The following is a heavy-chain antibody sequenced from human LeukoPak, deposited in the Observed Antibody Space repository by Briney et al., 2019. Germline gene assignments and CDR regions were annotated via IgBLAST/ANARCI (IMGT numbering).Heavy chain of an antibody. CDR2: INHSGST. Sequence: SETLSLTCAVYGGSFSGYYWSWIRQPPGEGLEWIGEINHSGSTNYNPSLKSRVTISVDTSKNQFSLKLSSVTAADTAVYYCARDVMITFGGVIVNVDWFDPWGQGTLVTVSS. CDR3: ARDVMITFGGVIVNVDWFDP. J-gene: IGHJ5*02. D-gene: IGHD3-16*02. V-gene: IGHV4-34*01. CDR1: GGSFSGYY.